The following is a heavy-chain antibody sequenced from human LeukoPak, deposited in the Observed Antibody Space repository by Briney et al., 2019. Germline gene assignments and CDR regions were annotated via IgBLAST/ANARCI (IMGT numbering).Heavy chain of an antibody. CDR2: ISSSSYI. CDR3: ARGSSTVTSKTTFDY. J-gene: IGHJ4*02. V-gene: IGHV3-21*01. D-gene: IGHD4-17*01. Sequence: GGSLRLSCAASGFTFSSYSMNWVRQAPRKGLEWVSSISSSSYIYYADSVKGRFTISRDNAKNSLYLQMNSLRAEDTAVYYCARGSSTVTSKTTFDYWGQGTLVTVSS. CDR1: GFTFSSYS.